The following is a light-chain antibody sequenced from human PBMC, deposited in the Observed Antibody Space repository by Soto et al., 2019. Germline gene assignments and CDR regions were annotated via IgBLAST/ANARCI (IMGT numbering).Light chain of an antibody. Sequence: EIVLTQSPGTLSLYPGERATLFCRASQSVTSSSIAWHQQKPGQAPRLLIHGASNRATDIPDRFSGAGSGTDFTLTITRLEPEDFAVYYCQHYGSSPSVITFGQGTRLEIK. CDR2: GAS. CDR3: QHYGSSPSVIT. V-gene: IGKV3-20*01. J-gene: IGKJ5*01. CDR1: QSVTSSS.